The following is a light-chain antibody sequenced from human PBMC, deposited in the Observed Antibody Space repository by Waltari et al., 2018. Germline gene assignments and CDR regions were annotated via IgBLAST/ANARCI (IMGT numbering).Light chain of an antibody. CDR2: EVS. CDR3: SSYTTSSAPGV. J-gene: IGLJ1*01. Sequence: QSALTQPASVSGSPGQSITISCSGTDSDVGAYDFVSWYQQHPGKAPHPIIYEVSNRPSVISNRCSASKSGNTASLTISGLQAEDEADYYCSSYTTSSAPGVFGTGTRVTVL. V-gene: IGLV2-14*01. CDR1: DSDVGAYDF.